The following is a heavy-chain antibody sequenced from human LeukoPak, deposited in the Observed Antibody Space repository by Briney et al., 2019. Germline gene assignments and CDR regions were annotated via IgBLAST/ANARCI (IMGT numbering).Heavy chain of an antibody. CDR2: IYYSGST. Sequence: SETLSLTCTVSGDSISSSSYYWGWIRQPPGKGLECIGSIYYSGSTYYNPSLKSRVTISVDTSKNQFSLKLSSVTAADTAVYYCATPYYYDSSGYYFSFDIWGQGTMVTVSS. J-gene: IGHJ3*02. CDR3: ATPYYYDSSGYYFSFDI. CDR1: GDSISSSSYY. D-gene: IGHD3-22*01. V-gene: IGHV4-39*01.